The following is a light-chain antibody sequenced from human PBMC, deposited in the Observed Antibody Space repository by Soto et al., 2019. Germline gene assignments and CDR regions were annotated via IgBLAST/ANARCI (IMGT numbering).Light chain of an antibody. CDR3: QQHNNWPNT. CDR2: AAF. V-gene: IGKV3-15*01. J-gene: IGKJ2*01. CDR1: QSVDIY. Sequence: EIVMTQSPATLSVSPGGRATLSCRASQSVDIYLAWYQQRPGQSPRLLVYAAFNRAAGLPARFSGRGSGTEFSLTISSLQFEDFAVYYCQQHNNWPNTFGQGNKLEI.